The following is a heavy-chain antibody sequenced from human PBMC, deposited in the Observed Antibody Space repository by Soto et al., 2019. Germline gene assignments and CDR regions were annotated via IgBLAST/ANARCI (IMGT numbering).Heavy chain of an antibody. Sequence: QLQLQESGSGLVKPSQTLSLTCAVSGGSISSGGYSWSWIRQPPGKGLEWIGSIYHSGSTYYNPSLTSRVTVSVVSSKIQFSLKLSSVTAADTSEYYCARVPGLWGRGTLVTVSS. CDR1: GGSISSGGYS. V-gene: IGHV4-30-2*01. CDR2: IYHSGST. J-gene: IGHJ2*01. CDR3: ARVPGL.